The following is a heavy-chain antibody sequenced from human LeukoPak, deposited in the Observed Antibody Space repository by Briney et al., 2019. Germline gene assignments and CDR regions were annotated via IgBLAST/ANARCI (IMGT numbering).Heavy chain of an antibody. J-gene: IGHJ4*02. V-gene: IGHV3-21*01. Sequence: GGSLRLSCAASGFTFSSYSMNWVRQAPGKGLEWVSSISSSSSYIYYADSVKGRFTISRDNAKNSLYLQMNSLRAEDTTVYYCARVGNTYITGTRLFDYWGQGTLVTVSS. CDR3: ARVGNTYITGTRLFDY. CDR1: GFTFSSYS. CDR2: ISSSSSYI. D-gene: IGHD1-7*01.